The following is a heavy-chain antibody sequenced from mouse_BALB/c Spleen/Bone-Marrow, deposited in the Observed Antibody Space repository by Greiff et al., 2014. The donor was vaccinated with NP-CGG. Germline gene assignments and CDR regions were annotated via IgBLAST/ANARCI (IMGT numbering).Heavy chain of an antibody. D-gene: IGHD4-1*01. CDR2: INPRIGYT. Sequence: QVQLKESGAELAKLGASVKMSCKASGYTFTSYWMHWVKQRPGQGLEWIGYINPRIGYTEYNQKFKDKATLTADKSSSTAYMQLSSLTSEDSAVYYCARGNWEAMDYWGQGTSVTVSS. CDR1: GYTFTSYW. J-gene: IGHJ4*01. V-gene: IGHV1-7*01. CDR3: ARGNWEAMDY.